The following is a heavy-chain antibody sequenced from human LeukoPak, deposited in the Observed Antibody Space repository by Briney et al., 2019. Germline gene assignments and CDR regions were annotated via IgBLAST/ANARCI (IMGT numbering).Heavy chain of an antibody. CDR3: ARDVGFYDTSGYLTPPDY. Sequence: SETLSLTCTVSGGSISSSNYYWGWIRQPPGKGLEWIGSIHYSGSTFYNPSLQSRVTMSLDTSKNQFSLKLSSVTAADTAVFYCARDVGFYDTSGYLTPPDYWGQGTLVTVSS. D-gene: IGHD3-22*01. V-gene: IGHV4-39*07. CDR1: GGSISSSNYY. CDR2: IHYSGST. J-gene: IGHJ4*02.